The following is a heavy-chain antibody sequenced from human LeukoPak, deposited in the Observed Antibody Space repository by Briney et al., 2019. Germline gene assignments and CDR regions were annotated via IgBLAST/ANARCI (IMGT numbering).Heavy chain of an antibody. CDR1: GFTFSSYS. V-gene: IGHV3-48*01. Sequence: GGSLRLSCAASGFTFSSYSMDWVRQAPGKGLEWLSYISSSSSTVYYADSVKGRFTISRDNAKNSLYLQMNSLRAEDTAVYYCARGPAGVQLWSLFFDYWGQGTLVTVSS. J-gene: IGHJ4*02. CDR3: ARGPAGVQLWSLFFDY. CDR2: ISSSSSTV. D-gene: IGHD5-18*01.